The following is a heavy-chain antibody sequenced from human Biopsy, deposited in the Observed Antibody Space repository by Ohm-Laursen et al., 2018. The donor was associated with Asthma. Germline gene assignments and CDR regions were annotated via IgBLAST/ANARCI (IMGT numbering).Heavy chain of an antibody. J-gene: IGHJ3*02. CDR3: ARTYYDFLAGQVNDAFAI. Sequence: SETLSLTCTVSGGSISSSSYYWGWIRQPPGKGLEWIGSIYYNGRTYYNPSLKSRVTISVDTSKKQLSLQLSSVTAADTAVYYCARTYYDFLAGQVNDAFAIWGQGTVVTVSS. D-gene: IGHD3-9*01. CDR1: GGSISSSSYY. CDR2: IYYNGRT. V-gene: IGHV4-39*01.